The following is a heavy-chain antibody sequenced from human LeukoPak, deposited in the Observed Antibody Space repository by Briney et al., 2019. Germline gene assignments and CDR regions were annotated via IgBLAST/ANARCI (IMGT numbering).Heavy chain of an antibody. Sequence: SETLSLTCTVSGGSISSHYWSWIRQPPGKGLEWIGYIYYSGSTNDNPSLKSRVTISVDTSKNQFSLKLSSVTAANTAVYYCARTPSDDFWSGNNWFDPWGQGTLVTVSS. CDR1: GGSISSHY. CDR3: ARTPSDDFWSGNNWFDP. V-gene: IGHV4-59*11. CDR2: IYYSGST. D-gene: IGHD3-3*01. J-gene: IGHJ5*02.